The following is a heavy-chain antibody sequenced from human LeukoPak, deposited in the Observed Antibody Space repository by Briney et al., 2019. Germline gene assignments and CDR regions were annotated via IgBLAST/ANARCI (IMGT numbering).Heavy chain of an antibody. Sequence: SETLSLTCTVSGDSISSSSYYWSWIRQPPGKGLEWIGYIYYSGSTNYNPSLKSRVTISVDTSKNQFSLKLSSVTAADTAVYYCARSRGDFWSGLSGFQHWGQGTLVTVSS. CDR2: IYYSGST. CDR3: ARSRGDFWSGLSGFQH. D-gene: IGHD3-3*01. J-gene: IGHJ1*01. CDR1: GDSISSSSYY. V-gene: IGHV4-61*01.